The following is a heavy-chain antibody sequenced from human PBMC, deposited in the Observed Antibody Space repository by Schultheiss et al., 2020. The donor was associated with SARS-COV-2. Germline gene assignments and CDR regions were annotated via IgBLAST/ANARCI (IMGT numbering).Heavy chain of an antibody. CDR2: INPNSGGT. J-gene: IGHJ6*02. CDR1: GYTFTRSG. CDR3: ARGPHCTNGVCYTWDYYYGMDV. Sequence: ASVKVSCKTSGYTFTRSGISWVRQAPGQGLEWMGWINPNSGGTNYAQKFQGRVTMTRDTSISTAYMELSRLRSDDTAVYYCARGPHCTNGVCYTWDYYYGMDVWGQGTTVTVSS. V-gene: IGHV1-2*02. D-gene: IGHD2-8*01.